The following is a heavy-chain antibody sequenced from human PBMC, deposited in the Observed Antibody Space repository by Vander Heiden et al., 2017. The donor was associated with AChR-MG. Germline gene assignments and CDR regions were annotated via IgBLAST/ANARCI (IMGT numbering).Heavy chain of an antibody. CDR1: GFTFRSYA. V-gene: IGHV3-30-3*01. CDR2: ISYDGTNK. D-gene: IGHD2-2*01. CDR3: ARVGGYQLLLTGNDY. J-gene: IGHJ4*02. Sequence: QVQLVASGGGVVQPGRSLRLSCAASGFTFRSYALPWVRPDPGKGLEWVAVISYDGTNKYYADSVQGRFTISRDHSKNTLYLQMNSLRPEDTAVYYCARVGGYQLLLTGNDYWGQGTLVTVSS.